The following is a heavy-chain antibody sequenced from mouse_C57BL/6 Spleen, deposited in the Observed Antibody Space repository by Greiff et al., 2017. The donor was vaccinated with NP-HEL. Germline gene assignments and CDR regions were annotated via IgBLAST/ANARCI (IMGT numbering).Heavy chain of an antibody. V-gene: IGHV1-82*01. CDR3: SRSEYDGGYAKDY. CDR2: IYPGDGDT. CDR1: GYAFSSSW. Sequence: QVQLQQSGPELVKPGASVKISCKASGYAFSSSWMNWVKQRPGKGLEWIGRIYPGDGDTNYNGKFKGKATLTADKSSSTAYMQLSSLTSEDSAVYFCSRSEYDGGYAKDYWGQGTSVTVSS. D-gene: IGHD2-4*01. J-gene: IGHJ4*01.